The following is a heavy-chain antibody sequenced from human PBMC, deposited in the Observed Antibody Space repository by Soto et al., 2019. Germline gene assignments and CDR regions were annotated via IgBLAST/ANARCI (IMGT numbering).Heavy chain of an antibody. J-gene: IGHJ4*02. D-gene: IGHD3-3*01. V-gene: IGHV1-46*01. Sequence: ASVKVFCKASGYTFTSYYMHWVRQAPGQGLEWMGIINASNGSTSYAQKFQGRVTMTTDTSTSTAYMELRSLRSDDTAVYYCARGTIWSGLAPNDYWGQGTLVTVSS. CDR2: INASNGST. CDR1: GYTFTSYY. CDR3: ARGTIWSGLAPNDY.